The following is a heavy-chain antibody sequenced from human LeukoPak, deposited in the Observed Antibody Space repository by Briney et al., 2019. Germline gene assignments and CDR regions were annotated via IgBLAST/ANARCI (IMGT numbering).Heavy chain of an antibody. CDR2: IKQDGREK. CDR3: ARGGGILRFLEWLSSRGMDV. Sequence: GGALRLSCAASGFTFSSYWMSWVRQAPGKGLEWVANIKQDGREKYYVDSVKGRFTISRDNAKNSLYLQMNSLRAEDTAVYYCARGGGILRFLEWLSSRGMDVWGQGTTVTVSS. CDR1: GFTFSSYW. D-gene: IGHD3-3*01. J-gene: IGHJ6*02. V-gene: IGHV3-7*01.